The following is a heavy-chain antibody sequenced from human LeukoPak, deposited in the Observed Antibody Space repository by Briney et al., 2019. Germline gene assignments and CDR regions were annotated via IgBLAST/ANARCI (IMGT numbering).Heavy chain of an antibody. Sequence: SETLSLTCTVSGGSISSYYWSWIRQPPGKGLEWIGYIYYSGSTNYNPSLKSRVTISVDTSKNQFSLKLSSVTAADTAVYYCARGTGYYYGSGSYYRYYYYYYMDAWGKGTTVTVSS. CDR2: IYYSGST. CDR3: ARGTGYYYGSGSYYRYYYYYYMDA. V-gene: IGHV4-59*01. CDR1: GGSISSYY. D-gene: IGHD3-10*01. J-gene: IGHJ6*03.